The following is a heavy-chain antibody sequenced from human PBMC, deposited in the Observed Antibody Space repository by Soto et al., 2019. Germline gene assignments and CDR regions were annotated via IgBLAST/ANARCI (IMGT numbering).Heavy chain of an antibody. V-gene: IGHV4-59*08. CDR3: ARVQSSYYDRAFVC. CDR1: GGSISTYY. D-gene: IGHD3-9*01. Sequence: SETLSLTCTGSGGSISTYYWSWIRQPPGKGLEWIGYVYYTGRVDYNPSLKSRVTISVATSKNQYSLKLSSVTAADTAVYYCARVQSSYYDRAFVCWGQGIMVTVSS. CDR2: VYYTGRV. J-gene: IGHJ4*02.